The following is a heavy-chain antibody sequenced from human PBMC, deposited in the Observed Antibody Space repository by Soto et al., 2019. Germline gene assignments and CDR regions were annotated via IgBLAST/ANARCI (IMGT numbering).Heavy chain of an antibody. D-gene: IGHD2-2*01. J-gene: IGHJ4*02. V-gene: IGHV1-18*01. CDR2: ISAYNGNT. CDR3: ARGSYCSSTSCYRKRLDY. Sequence: ASVTVSWKAAGYAFTSYGISWVRQAPGQGLEWMGWISAYNGNTNYAQKLQGRVTMTTDTSTSTAYMELRSLRSDDTAVYYCARGSYCSSTSCYRKRLDYWGQGTLVTVSS. CDR1: GYAFTSYG.